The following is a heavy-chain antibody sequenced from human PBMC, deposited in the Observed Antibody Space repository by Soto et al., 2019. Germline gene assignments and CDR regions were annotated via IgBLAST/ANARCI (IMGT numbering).Heavy chain of an antibody. D-gene: IGHD3-10*01. CDR2: MNEDGGTT. V-gene: IGHV3-74*01. CDR3: ASDLSGRAYV. Sequence: GGSLRLSCAASGFTFSSYWMHWVRQAPGKGLVWVSRMNEDGGTTDYADSVKGRFTISRDNAKNTLYLQMNSLRVEDTAVYYCASDLSGRAYVWGQGTTVTVSS. J-gene: IGHJ6*02. CDR1: GFTFSSYW.